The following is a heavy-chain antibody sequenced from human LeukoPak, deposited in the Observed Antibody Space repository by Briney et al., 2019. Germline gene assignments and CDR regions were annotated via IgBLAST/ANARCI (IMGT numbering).Heavy chain of an antibody. V-gene: IGHV4-39*01. CDR1: GDSISGSDYY. D-gene: IGHD2-2*01. J-gene: IGHJ4*02. CDR2: VYSSGNT. Sequence: SETLSLTCIVSGDSISGSDYYWGWIRQTPGKGLEWIGSVYSSGNTFYNPSFQSRVTVSVDTSKNQFSLRLTSVTAADTAVYYCARGQYCSTTTCYSARRYFDFWGQGTLVTVSS. CDR3: ARGQYCSTTTCYSARRYFDF.